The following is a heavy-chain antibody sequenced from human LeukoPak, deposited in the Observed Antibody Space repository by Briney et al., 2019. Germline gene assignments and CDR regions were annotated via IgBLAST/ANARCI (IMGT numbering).Heavy chain of an antibody. CDR1: GFTFSSYG. Sequence: GGSLRLSCAASGFTFSSYGMHWVRQAPGKGLEWVAFIRYDGSNKYYADSVKGRFTISRDNSKNTPYLQMNSLRAEDTAVYYCAKGDRSLSGGYAYDYWGQGTLVTVSS. D-gene: IGHD5-12*01. CDR2: IRYDGSNK. CDR3: AKGDRSLSGGYAYDY. J-gene: IGHJ4*02. V-gene: IGHV3-30*02.